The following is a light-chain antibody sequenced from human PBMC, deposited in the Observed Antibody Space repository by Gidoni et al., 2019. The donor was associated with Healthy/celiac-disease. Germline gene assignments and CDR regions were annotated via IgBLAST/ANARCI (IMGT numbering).Light chain of an antibody. CDR1: QSISSY. V-gene: IGKV1-39*01. CDR2: AAS. J-gene: IGKJ5*01. Sequence: DIQMTQSPSSLSASVGDRATITCRASQSISSYLNWYQQKPGKAPKLLIYAASSLQSGVPSRFSGRGSGTDVTLTSSRLQPEDFATYYCQQSYSTPITFGQXTRLEIK. CDR3: QQSYSTPIT.